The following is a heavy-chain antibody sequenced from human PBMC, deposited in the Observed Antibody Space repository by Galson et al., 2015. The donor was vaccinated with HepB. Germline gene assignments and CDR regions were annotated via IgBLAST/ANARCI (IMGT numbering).Heavy chain of an antibody. CDR3: ARARSSGYYLDY. CDR1: GDSVSSNSAA. J-gene: IGHJ4*02. Sequence: CAISGDSVSSNSAAWNWLRQSPSRGLEWLGRTYYRSKWYNDYAVSVKSRITINPETSKNQFSLQLNSVTPDDTAVYFCARARSSGYYLDYWAREPGSPSPQ. D-gene: IGHD3-22*01. V-gene: IGHV6-1*01. CDR2: TYYRSKWYN.